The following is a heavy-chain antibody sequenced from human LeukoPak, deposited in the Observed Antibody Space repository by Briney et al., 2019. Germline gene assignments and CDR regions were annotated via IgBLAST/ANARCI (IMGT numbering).Heavy chain of an antibody. CDR1: GYTFTSYW. D-gene: IGHD2-2*01. CDR2: IDPSDSYT. CDR3: ARLYCSSTSCYENYFDY. Sequence: GESLRISCKGSGYTFTSYWITWVRQMPGKGLEWMGRIDPSDSYTNYSPSFQGHVTISTDKSFSTAYLQWSSLKASDTAMYYCARLYCSSTSCYENYFDYWGQGTLVTVSS. V-gene: IGHV5-10-1*01. J-gene: IGHJ4*02.